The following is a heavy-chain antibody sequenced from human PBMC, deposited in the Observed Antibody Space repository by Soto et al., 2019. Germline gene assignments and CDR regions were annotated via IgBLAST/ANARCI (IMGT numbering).Heavy chain of an antibody. V-gene: IGHV4-34*01. CDR1: GRSFSGYY. CDR2: INHSGST. CDR3: ARGLGGFGVVTFDY. J-gene: IGHJ4*02. Sequence: PSETLSLTCAVYGRSFSGYYWSWIRQPPGKGLEWIGEINHSGSTNYNPSLKSRVTISVDTSKNQFSLKLSSVTAADTAVYYCARGLGGFGVVTFDYWGQGTLVTVSS. D-gene: IGHD3-3*01.